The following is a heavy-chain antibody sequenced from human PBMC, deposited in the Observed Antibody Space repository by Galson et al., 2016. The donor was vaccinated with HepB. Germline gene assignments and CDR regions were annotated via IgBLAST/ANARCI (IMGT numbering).Heavy chain of an antibody. J-gene: IGHJ4*02. CDR2: MYYSGSS. CDR3: ARVNVFHFDY. CDR1: GGSISSGGFS. D-gene: IGHD2/OR15-2a*01. Sequence: SETLSLTCVVSGGSISSGGFSWIWIRQPPGKGLEWIGYMYYSGSSDSNPSLKSRVSMSLDSSKNQFSLKLNSVTAADTAVYYCARVNVFHFDYWGQGTLVTVSS. V-gene: IGHV4-61*08.